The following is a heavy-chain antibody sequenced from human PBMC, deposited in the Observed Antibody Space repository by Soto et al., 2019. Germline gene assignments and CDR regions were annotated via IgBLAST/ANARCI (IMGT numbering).Heavy chain of an antibody. CDR3: ASTSQYYFDY. Sequence: GGSLRLSCAASGLTFSSYSINWVRQAPGKGLEWVSYISSSSSTIYYADSVKGRFTISRDNAKNSLYLQMNSLRDEDTAVYYCASTSQYYFDYWGQGTLVTVSS. CDR1: GLTFSSYS. V-gene: IGHV3-48*02. CDR2: ISSSSSTI. J-gene: IGHJ4*02.